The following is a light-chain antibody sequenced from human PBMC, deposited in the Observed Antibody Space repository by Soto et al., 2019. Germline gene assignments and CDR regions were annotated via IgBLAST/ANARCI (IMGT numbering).Light chain of an antibody. J-gene: IGLJ1*01. V-gene: IGLV2-11*01. CDR3: CSYAGSYTFV. CDR1: SSDVGGYDF. CDR2: DVS. Sequence: ALTQPRSVSGSPGQSVTISCTGTSSDVGGYDFVSWFQHHPGKPPKLIMYDVSKRPSGVPDRFSGSKSGNTASLTISGLQAEDEADYYCCSYAGSYTFVFGTGTKVTVL.